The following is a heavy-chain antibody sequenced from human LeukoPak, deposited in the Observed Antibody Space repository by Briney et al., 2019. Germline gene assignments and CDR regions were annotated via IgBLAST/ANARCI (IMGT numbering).Heavy chain of an antibody. V-gene: IGHV3-21*01. CDR1: GFTFSSYG. J-gene: IGHJ6*02. CDR2: ISSRSSYI. Sequence: GGSLRLSCAASGFTFSSYGMNWVRQAPGKGLEWVASISSRSSYIYYADSVKGRFTTSRDKAKNSLYLEMNSLRAEDTAVYYCATDSTDPTYTIFGAAACGYYYGMDVWGQGTTVTVSS. D-gene: IGHD3-3*01. CDR3: ATDSTDPTYTIFGAAACGYYYGMDV.